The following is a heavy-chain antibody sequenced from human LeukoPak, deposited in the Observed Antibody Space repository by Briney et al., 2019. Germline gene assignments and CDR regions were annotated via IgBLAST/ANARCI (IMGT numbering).Heavy chain of an antibody. CDR2: INHSGST. D-gene: IGHD3-16*01. Sequence: SETLSLTCAVYGGSFSGYYWSWIRHPPGKGLEWIGEINHSGSTNYNPSLKSRVTITVDTSKNQFSLKLSSVTAADTAVYYCARGLTFEYFQHWGQGTLVTVSS. CDR1: GGSFSGYY. J-gene: IGHJ1*01. CDR3: ARGLTFEYFQH. V-gene: IGHV4-34*01.